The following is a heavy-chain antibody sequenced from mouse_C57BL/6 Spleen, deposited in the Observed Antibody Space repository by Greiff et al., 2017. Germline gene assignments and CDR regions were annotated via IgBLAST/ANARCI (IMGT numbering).Heavy chain of an antibody. CDR3: ASSNYVTGYAMDY. Sequence: VQLQQPGAELVRPGSSVKLSCKASGYTFTSYWMHWVKQRPIQGLEWIGNIDPSDSETHYNQKFKDKATLTVDKSSSTAYMQLSSLTSEDSAVYYCASSNYVTGYAMDYWGQGTSVTVSS. V-gene: IGHV1-52*01. J-gene: IGHJ4*01. D-gene: IGHD2-5*01. CDR1: GYTFTSYW. CDR2: IDPSDSET.